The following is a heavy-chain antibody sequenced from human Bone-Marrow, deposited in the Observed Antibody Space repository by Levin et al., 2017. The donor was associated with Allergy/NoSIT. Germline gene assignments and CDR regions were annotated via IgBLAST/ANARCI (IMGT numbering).Heavy chain of an antibody. CDR2: TYYRSEWYN. V-gene: IGHV6-1*01. CDR3: ARGYYISNGYDDAFDI. D-gene: IGHD3-9*01. J-gene: IGHJ3*02. Sequence: SETLSLTCAISGATVSSNRASWNWIRQSPSRGLEWLSRTYYRSEWYNDYAFSVKSRITISPDTAKNQFSLHLNSVTPEDTAVYYCARGYYISNGYDDAFDIWGQGTVVTVSS. CDR1: GATVSSNRAS.